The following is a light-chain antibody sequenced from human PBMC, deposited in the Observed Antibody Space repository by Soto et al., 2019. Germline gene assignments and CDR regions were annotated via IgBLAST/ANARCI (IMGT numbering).Light chain of an antibody. V-gene: IGKV1-27*01. CDR2: AAS. Sequence: IQMTQSPSSLSASVGDRVTITCRASQGISNNFAWYQQQPGKVPQILIYAASTLRSGVLSRLSGSGSGTDFTLPISSLQPADVATYYCQKYNSAPITFGQGTRLEIK. J-gene: IGKJ5*01. CDR3: QKYNSAPIT. CDR1: QGISNN.